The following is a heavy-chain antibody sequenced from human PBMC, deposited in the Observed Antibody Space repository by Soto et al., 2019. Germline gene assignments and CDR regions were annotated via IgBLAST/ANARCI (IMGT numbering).Heavy chain of an antibody. CDR1: GFTFSSYG. V-gene: IGHV3-30*18. CDR2: ISYDGSNK. CDR3: AKESTPLYYYDSSGYYGFFDY. J-gene: IGHJ4*02. Sequence: PGGSLRLSCAASGFTFSSYGMHWVRQAPGKGLEWVAVISYDGSNKYYADSVKGRFTISRDNSKNTLYLQMNSLRAEDTAVYYCAKESTPLYYYDSSGYYGFFDYWGQGT. D-gene: IGHD3-22*01.